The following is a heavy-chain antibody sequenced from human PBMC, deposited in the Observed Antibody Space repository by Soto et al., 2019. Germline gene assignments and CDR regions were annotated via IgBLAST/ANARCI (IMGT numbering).Heavy chain of an antibody. CDR2: IIPIFGTA. Sequence: GASVKVSCRASGGTFSSYAISWVRQAPGQGLEWMGGIIPIFGTANYAQKFQGRVTITADESTSTAYTELSSLRYEDTAVYYRASGFGVDYYYYGMDVWGQGTTVTVSS. CDR3: ASGFGVDYYYYGMDV. J-gene: IGHJ6*02. CDR1: GGTFSSYA. D-gene: IGHD3-3*01. V-gene: IGHV1-69*13.